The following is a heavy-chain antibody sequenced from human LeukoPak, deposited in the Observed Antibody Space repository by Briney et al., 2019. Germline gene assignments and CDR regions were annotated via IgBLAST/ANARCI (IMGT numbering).Heavy chain of an antibody. D-gene: IGHD6-19*01. V-gene: IGHV3-23*01. J-gene: IGHJ4*02. CDR3: AKVMIAVAGTRGALGFFFDY. CDR2: ISGSGGST. CDR1: GFTFSSYA. Sequence: GGSLRLSCAASGFTFSSYAMSWVRQAPGKGLEWVSAISGSGGSTYYADSVKGRFTISRDNSKNTLYLQMNSRRAEDTAVYYCAKVMIAVAGTRGALGFFFDYWGQGTLVTVSS.